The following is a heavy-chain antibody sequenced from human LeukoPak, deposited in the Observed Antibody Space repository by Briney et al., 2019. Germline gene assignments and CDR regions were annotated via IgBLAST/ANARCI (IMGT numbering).Heavy chain of an antibody. CDR3: ARARYDFWSGYYHDY. CDR1: GGSISSYY. D-gene: IGHD3-3*01. Sequence: SETLSLTCTVSGGSISSYYWSWIRQPAGKGLEWIGRIYTSGSTNYNPSLKSRVTMSVDTSKNQFSLKLSSVTAADTAVYYCARARYDFWSGYYHDYWGQGTLVTVSS. V-gene: IGHV4-4*07. CDR2: IYTSGST. J-gene: IGHJ4*02.